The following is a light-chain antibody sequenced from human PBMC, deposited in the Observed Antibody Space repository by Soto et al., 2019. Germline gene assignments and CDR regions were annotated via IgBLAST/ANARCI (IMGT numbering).Light chain of an antibody. Sequence: EIVMTQSPATLSVSPGERATLSCRASQSFSSNLAWYQQKPGQAPRLLIYGASTRATGIPARFSGSGSGTEFTLTISSLQSEDFAVYYCQQYNNWPPEITFGQGTRLEIK. CDR3: QQYNNWPPEIT. CDR2: GAS. J-gene: IGKJ5*01. V-gene: IGKV3-15*01. CDR1: QSFSSN.